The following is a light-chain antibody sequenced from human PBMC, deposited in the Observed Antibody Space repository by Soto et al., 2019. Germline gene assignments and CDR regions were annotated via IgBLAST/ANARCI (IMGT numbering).Light chain of an antibody. CDR2: AAS. J-gene: IGKJ2*01. CDR1: QTAYKN. Sequence: ELEMTQSPASLSASPGETVTLSCRATQTAYKNLAWYQQKPGQPPRLLIFAASTRAPGLPARFSGSGSGTELTLTISSLQSEDSAIYSCQEYNRWPPEFIFGPGTRLEIK. CDR3: QEYNRWPPEFI. V-gene: IGKV3-15*01.